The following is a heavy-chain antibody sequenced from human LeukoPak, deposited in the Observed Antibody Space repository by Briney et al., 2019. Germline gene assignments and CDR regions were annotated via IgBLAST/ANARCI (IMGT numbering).Heavy chain of an antibody. J-gene: IGHJ1*01. D-gene: IGHD4-11*01. CDR3: AKDVYSNYGHFQY. CDR2: ISYDGSNK. CDR1: GFTFSSYA. V-gene: IGHV3-30*01. Sequence: GRSLRLSCAASGFTFSSYAMHWFGQAPGKGLEWVAVISYDGSNKYYADSVKGRFTISRDNSKNTLYLQMNSLRAEDTAVYYCAKDVYSNYGHFQYWGQGTLVTVSS.